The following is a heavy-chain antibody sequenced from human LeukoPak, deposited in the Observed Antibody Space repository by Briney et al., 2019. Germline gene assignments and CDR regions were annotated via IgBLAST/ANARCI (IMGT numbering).Heavy chain of an antibody. J-gene: IGHJ4*02. CDR3: AKDHYWSIDY. CDR1: GFTFSSYW. D-gene: IGHD3-3*01. Sequence: GGSLRLSCAASGFTFSSYWMHWVRQAPGKGLVWVSRISSDGISTNYADSVKGRFTISRDIARNTLYLQMNSLRAEDTGVYYCAKDHYWSIDYWGRGTLVTVSS. V-gene: IGHV3-74*01. CDR2: ISSDGIST.